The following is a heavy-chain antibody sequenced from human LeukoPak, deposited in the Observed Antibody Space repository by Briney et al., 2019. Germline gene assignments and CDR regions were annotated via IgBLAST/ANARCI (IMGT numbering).Heavy chain of an antibody. CDR1: GGSISSYY. CDR2: IYYSGST. CDR3: ARGFGDFWSGSTPPHYFDY. J-gene: IGHJ4*02. V-gene: IGHV4-59*01. Sequence: SETLPLTCTVSGGSISSYYWSWIRQPPGKGLEWIGYIYYSGSTNYNPSLKSRVTISVDTSKNHFSLKLSSVTAADTAVYYCARGFGDFWSGSTPPHYFDYWGQGTLVTVSS. D-gene: IGHD3-3*01.